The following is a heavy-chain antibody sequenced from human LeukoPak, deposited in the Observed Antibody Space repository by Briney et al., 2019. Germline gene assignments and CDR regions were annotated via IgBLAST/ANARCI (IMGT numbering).Heavy chain of an antibody. Sequence: SSETLSLTCAVYGGSFSGYYWSWIRQPPGKGLEWIGEINHSGSTNYNPSLKSRVTISVDTSKNQFSLKLSSVTAADTAVYYCARIYCSSTSCYRGAFDIWGQGTMVTVSS. V-gene: IGHV4-34*01. D-gene: IGHD2-2*01. CDR1: GGSFSGYY. CDR2: INHSGST. J-gene: IGHJ3*02. CDR3: ARIYCSSTSCYRGAFDI.